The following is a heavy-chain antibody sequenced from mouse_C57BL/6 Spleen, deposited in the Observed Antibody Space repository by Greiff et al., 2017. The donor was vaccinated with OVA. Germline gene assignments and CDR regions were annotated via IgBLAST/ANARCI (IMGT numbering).Heavy chain of an antibody. V-gene: IGHV1-64*01. J-gene: IGHJ3*01. CDR1: GYTFTSYW. Sequence: QVQLQQPGAELVKPGASVKLSCKASGYTFTSYWMHWVKQRPGQGLEWIGMIHPNSGSTNYNEKFKSKATLTVDKSSSTAYMQLSSLTSEDSAVYYCARSEDYDPWFAYWGQGTLVTVSA. CDR3: ARSEDYDPWFAY. CDR2: IHPNSGST. D-gene: IGHD2-4*01.